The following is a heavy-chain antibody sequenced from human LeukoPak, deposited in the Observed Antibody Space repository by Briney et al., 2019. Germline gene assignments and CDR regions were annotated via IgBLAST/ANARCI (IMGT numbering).Heavy chain of an antibody. J-gene: IGHJ4*02. V-gene: IGHV3-21*01. CDR1: GFTFNSCG. Sequence: GGSLRLSCAASGFTFNSCGFNWVRQAPGKGLEWVSSIGPTGTDRYYADSVRGRFTISRDNAKNSMYLQMDSLRDEDTAVYYCATETIGRHYDYWGQGTLLTVSS. CDR2: IGPTGTDR. D-gene: IGHD1-14*01. CDR3: ATETIGRHYDY.